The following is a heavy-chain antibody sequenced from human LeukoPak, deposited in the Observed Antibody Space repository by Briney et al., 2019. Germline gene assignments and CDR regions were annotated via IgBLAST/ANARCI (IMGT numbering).Heavy chain of an antibody. CDR2: ISGSGGST. D-gene: IGHD3-22*01. CDR1: GFTFSSYA. V-gene: IGHV3-23*01. CDR3: ARGYYYDSSGYPGDY. J-gene: IGHJ4*02. Sequence: GGSLRLSCAASGFTFSSYAMSWVRQAPGEGLEWVSAISGSGGSTYYADSVKGRFTISRDNSKNTLYLQMNSLRAEDTALYYCARGYYYDSSGYPGDYWGQGTLVTVSS.